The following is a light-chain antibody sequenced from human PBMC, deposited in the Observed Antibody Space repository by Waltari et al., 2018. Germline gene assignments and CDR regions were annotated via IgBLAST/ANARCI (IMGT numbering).Light chain of an antibody. CDR1: TSDFGTYER. V-gene: IGLV2-18*02. Sequence: QSALTQPPSVSGSPGQSVTISCTGTTSDFGTYERVTWYQQTPGAAPKHLLSGVSSRPSGVSNRFSGSKSGNTASLTISDLQADDEADYYCNSFTISHTHVFGTGTKVTVL. CDR3: NSFTISHTHV. CDR2: GVS. J-gene: IGLJ1*01.